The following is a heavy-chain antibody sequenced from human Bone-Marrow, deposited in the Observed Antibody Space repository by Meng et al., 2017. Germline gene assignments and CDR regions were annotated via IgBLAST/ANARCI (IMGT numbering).Heavy chain of an antibody. J-gene: IGHJ6*02. CDR1: GYTFTSYD. V-gene: IGHV1-8*01. D-gene: IGHD1-26*01. CDR2: MNPNSGNT. Sequence: ASVKVSCKASGYTFTSYDIKWVRQATGQGLAWMGWMNPNSGNTGYAQKFQGRVTMTRNTSISTAYMELSSLRSEDTAVYYCARGGCSGSYFGLDYYYYGMDVWGQGTTVTVSS. CDR3: ARGGCSGSYFGLDYYYYGMDV.